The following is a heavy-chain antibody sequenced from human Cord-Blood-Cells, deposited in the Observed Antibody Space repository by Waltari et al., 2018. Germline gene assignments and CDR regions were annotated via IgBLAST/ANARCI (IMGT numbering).Heavy chain of an antibody. CDR1: GGSISSSSYY. J-gene: IGHJ4*02. D-gene: IGHD3-3*01. CDR2: IYYSGST. V-gene: IGHV4-39*01. CDR3: ASRLGSGYDY. Sequence: QLQLQESGPGLVKPSETLSLTCTVSGGSISSSSYYWGWIHQPPGTGLEWIGSIYYSGSTYYNPALKSRVTISVDTSKNQFSLKLSSVTAADTAVYYCASRLGSGYDYWGQGTLVTVSS.